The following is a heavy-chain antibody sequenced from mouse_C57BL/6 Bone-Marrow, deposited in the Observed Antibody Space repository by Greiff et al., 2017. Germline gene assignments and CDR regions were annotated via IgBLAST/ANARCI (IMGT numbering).Heavy chain of an antibody. CDR3: ARQRLNGYAD. V-gene: IGHV5-6*01. CDR2: ISSGGSYT. J-gene: IGHJ3*01. Sequence: EVKLVESGGDLVKPGGSLKLSCAASGFTFSSYGMSWVSPTPDKRLEWVATISSGGSYTYYPDSVKGRFIISRDNAKNTLYLQMSILQSEDTSMYYFARQRLNGYADWGHTPLVTVAA. D-gene: IGHD2-14*01. CDR1: GFTFSSYG.